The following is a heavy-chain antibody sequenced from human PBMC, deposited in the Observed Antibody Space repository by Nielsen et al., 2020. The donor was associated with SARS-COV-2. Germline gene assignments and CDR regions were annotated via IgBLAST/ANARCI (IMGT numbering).Heavy chain of an antibody. CDR1: GFTFNIYA. V-gene: IGHV3-23*01. CDR2: VSASGGST. Sequence: GESLKISCAASGFTFNIYAMAWVRRAPGRGLQWVTGVSASGGSTYYTDSVKGRFSISRDNSKNTLYLQMNSLRAEDTAVYYCARDAIDDFLLDYFDYWGQGTLVTVSS. D-gene: IGHD3-3*01. CDR3: ARDAIDDFLLDYFDY. J-gene: IGHJ4*02.